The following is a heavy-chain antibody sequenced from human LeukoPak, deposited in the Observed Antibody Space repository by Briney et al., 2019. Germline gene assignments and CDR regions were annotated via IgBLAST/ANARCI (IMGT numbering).Heavy chain of an antibody. Sequence: GGSLRLSCAASGFTFSTYAMRWVRQAPGKGLEWVSDISGSGGTTYYAESVKGRFTISRDNSKNTLYLQMNSLRAEDTAVYYCAKGIAAAPQGDYWGQGTLVTVSS. CDR3: AKGIAAAPQGDY. CDR1: GFTFSTYA. V-gene: IGHV3-23*01. J-gene: IGHJ4*02. CDR2: ISGSGGTT. D-gene: IGHD6-13*01.